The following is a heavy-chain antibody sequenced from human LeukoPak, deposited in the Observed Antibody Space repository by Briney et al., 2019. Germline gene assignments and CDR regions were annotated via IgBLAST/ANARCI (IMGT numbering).Heavy chain of an antibody. D-gene: IGHD3-22*01. CDR3: ARDPDSGYYYH. V-gene: IGHV3-74*01. Sequence: GGSLRLSCAASGFTFSSYWMSWVRQAPGKGLVWVSRINADGSSTSYADSVKGRFTISRDNAKNTLYLQMNSLRAEDTAVYYCARDPDSGYYYHWGQGTLVTVSS. J-gene: IGHJ4*02. CDR2: INADGSST. CDR1: GFTFSSYW.